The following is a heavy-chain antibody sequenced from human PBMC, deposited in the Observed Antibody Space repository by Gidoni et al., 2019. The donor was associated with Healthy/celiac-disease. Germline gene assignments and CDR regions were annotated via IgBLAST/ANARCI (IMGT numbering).Heavy chain of an antibody. CDR1: GFTFSSYS. CDR3: ARDGANIVVVPAATSLDYGMDV. CDR2: ISSSSSYI. V-gene: IGHV3-21*01. J-gene: IGHJ6*02. Sequence: EVQLVESGGGLVKPGGSLRLPCAASGFTFSSYSITWVRQAPGKGLEWVSSISSSSSYIYYADSVKGRFTISRDNAKNSLYLQMNSLRAEDTAVYYCARDGANIVVVPAATSLDYGMDVWGQGTTVTVSS. D-gene: IGHD2-2*01.